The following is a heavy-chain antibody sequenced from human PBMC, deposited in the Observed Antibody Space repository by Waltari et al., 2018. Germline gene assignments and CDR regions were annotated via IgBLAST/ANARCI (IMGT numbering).Heavy chain of an antibody. Sequence: QVQLVQSGAEVKKPGASVKVSCKASGYTFTSYDINWVRQATGQGLEWMGRRNPNRVNTGYAQKFQGRVTRTRNTSISTAYMELSSLRSEDTAVYYCAGGGSSWCYWGQGTLVTVSS. CDR3: AGGGSSWCY. J-gene: IGHJ4*02. D-gene: IGHD6-13*01. CDR1: GYTFTSYD. V-gene: IGHV1-8*01. CDR2: RNPNRVNT.